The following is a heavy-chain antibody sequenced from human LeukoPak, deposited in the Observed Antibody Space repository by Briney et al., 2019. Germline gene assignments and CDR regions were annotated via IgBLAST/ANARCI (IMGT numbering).Heavy chain of an antibody. D-gene: IGHD3-22*01. CDR3: ARVRSSVRRRYYYDSSGYRLVDY. CDR1: GGTFSSYA. CDR2: IIPIFGTA. J-gene: IGHJ4*02. Sequence: SVKVSCKASGGTFSSYATSWVRQAPGQGLEWMGGIIPIFGTANYAQKFQGRVTITADESTSTAYMELSSLRSEDTAVYYCARVRSSVRRRYYYDSSGYRLVDYWGQGTLVTVPS. V-gene: IGHV1-69*13.